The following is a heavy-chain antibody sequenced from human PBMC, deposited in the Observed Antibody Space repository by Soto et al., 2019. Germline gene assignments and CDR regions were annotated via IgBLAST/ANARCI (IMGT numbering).Heavy chain of an antibody. D-gene: IGHD3-10*01. CDR2: IYPGNSDT. CDR1: GYIFTNYW. J-gene: IGHJ6*02. CDR3: ARRNDYYGSGYGMDV. Sequence: GESLKISCKASGYIFTNYWLGWVRQMPGKGLEWMGIIYPGNSDTRYSPSFQGQVAISADKSISTTYLQWSSLRASDTAMYYCARRNDYYGSGYGMDVWGQGTTVTVSS. V-gene: IGHV5-51*01.